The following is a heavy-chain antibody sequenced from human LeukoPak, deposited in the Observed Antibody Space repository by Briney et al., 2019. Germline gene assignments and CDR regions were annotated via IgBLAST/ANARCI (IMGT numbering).Heavy chain of an antibody. CDR2: TWYDGNNK. J-gene: IGHJ6*02. Sequence: GRSLRLSCAASGFTFRGYGMHWVRQAPGKGLEWVAVTWYDGNNKYYADSVKGRFTISRDNSKNTLYLQMSSLSAEDTAVYYCVRDRYSSGWYGMDVWGQGTTVTVSS. CDR3: VRDRYSSGWYGMDV. D-gene: IGHD6-19*01. V-gene: IGHV3-33*01. CDR1: GFTFRGYG.